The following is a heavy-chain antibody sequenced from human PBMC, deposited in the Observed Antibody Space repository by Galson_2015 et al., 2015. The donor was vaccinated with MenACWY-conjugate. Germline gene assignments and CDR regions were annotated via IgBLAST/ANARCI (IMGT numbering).Heavy chain of an antibody. CDR1: GLTFSSYA. CDR2: VSGSGTST. CDR3: ARVYSSGWIYYYYGMDV. Sequence: SLRLSCAASGLTFSSYAMSWVRQGPGKGLEWVSGVSGSGTSTYFADSVKGRFTISRDNSKNTLYLQMNSLRAEDTAVYYCARVYSSGWIYYYYGMDVWSQGTTVTVSS. V-gene: IGHV3-23*01. D-gene: IGHD6-19*01. J-gene: IGHJ6*02.